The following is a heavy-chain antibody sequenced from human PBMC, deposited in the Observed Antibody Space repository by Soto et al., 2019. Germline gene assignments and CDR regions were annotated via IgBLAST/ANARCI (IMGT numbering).Heavy chain of an antibody. CDR3: ARVPSWGYYDSSGYLGYFAY. J-gene: IGHJ4*02. V-gene: IGHV5-51*01. CDR2: IYPGDSDT. Sequence: GESRKISCEVSGDNFGTHWIIWVRQLPGKGLEWMGIIYPGDSDTRYSPSFQGQVTISADKSISTAYLQWSSLKASDTAMYYCARVPSWGYYDSSGYLGYFAYWAQRTPVPGSS. D-gene: IGHD3-22*01. CDR1: GDNFGTHW.